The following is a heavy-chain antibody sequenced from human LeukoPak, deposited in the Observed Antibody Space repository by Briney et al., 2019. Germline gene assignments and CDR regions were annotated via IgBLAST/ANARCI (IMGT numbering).Heavy chain of an antibody. V-gene: IGHV4-4*02. CDR2: IYHSGSI. D-gene: IGHD2-15*01. CDR1: GGSISSSNC. J-gene: IGHJ3*02. Sequence: NASGTLSLTCAVSGGSISSSNCWSWVRQPPGQGLEWIGEIYHSGSINYNPSLKSRVTISVDKSKNQFSLNLSSVTAADTAMYYCASSGHTPPGAFDIWGQGTMVTVSS. CDR3: ASSGHTPPGAFDI.